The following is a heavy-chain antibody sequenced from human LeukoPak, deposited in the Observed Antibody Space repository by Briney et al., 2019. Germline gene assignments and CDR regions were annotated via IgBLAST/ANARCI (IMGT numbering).Heavy chain of an antibody. CDR2: ISSSGSKI. CDR3: ARARDCSSSSCLYYYYYYMDV. J-gene: IGHJ6*03. V-gene: IGHV3-11*04. CDR1: RFTFSDYY. D-gene: IGHD2-2*01. Sequence: GGSLRLSCAASRFTFSDYYMSWIRQAPGKGLEWVSYISSSGSKIYYADSVKGRFTISRDNAKNSVYLQLNSLRAEDTAVYYCARARDCSSSSCLYYYYYYMDVWGKGTTVTVSS.